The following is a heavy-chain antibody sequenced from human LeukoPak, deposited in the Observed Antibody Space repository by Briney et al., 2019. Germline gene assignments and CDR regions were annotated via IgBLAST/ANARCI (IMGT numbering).Heavy chain of an antibody. CDR3: AKGGYSYGYIDY. Sequence: PGGSLRLSCAASGFTFSSYGMHWVRQAPGKGLEWVAPISSDGSNKNYADSVKGRFTISRDNSKKTVYLQMNSLRTEDTAVYYCAKGGYSYGYIDYWGQGTLVTVSS. CDR1: GFTFSSYG. V-gene: IGHV3-30*18. D-gene: IGHD5-18*01. J-gene: IGHJ4*02. CDR2: ISSDGSNK.